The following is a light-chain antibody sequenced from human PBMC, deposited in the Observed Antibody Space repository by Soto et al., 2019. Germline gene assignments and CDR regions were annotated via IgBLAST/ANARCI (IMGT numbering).Light chain of an antibody. CDR2: RIS. CDR3: MQCTHWPDT. J-gene: IGKJ2*01. Sequence: VVMTQSPLSMAVTLGEPASVSCRSSQGLVDNDGYSYLSWFHPRPGQSPRRLIYRISNRDSGVPDRIRGRVSGTDFTLKISRVEAEDVGGDYCMQCTHWPDTFGQGT. CDR1: QGLVDNDGYSY. V-gene: IGKV2-30*01.